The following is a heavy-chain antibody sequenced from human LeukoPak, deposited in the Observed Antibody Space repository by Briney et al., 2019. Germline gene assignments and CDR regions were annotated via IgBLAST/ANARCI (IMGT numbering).Heavy chain of an antibody. CDR3: ARDMRGAYGDWTLDF. D-gene: IGHD4-17*01. CDR2: ITRTTDSI. CDR1: GFTLSNYT. J-gene: IGHJ4*02. Sequence: PGGSLRLSCAASGFTLSNYTMSWLRQAPGKRLEWVSCITRTTDSIYYADSVNGRFTISRDNAKNSLFLQMSSLRAEDTAVYYCARDMRGAYGDWTLDFWGQGTLVTVSS. V-gene: IGHV3-48*01.